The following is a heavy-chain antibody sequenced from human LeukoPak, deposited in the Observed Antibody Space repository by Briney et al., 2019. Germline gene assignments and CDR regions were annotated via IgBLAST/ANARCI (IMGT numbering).Heavy chain of an antibody. V-gene: IGHV3-33*01. CDR1: GFTFSSYG. J-gene: IGHJ4*02. Sequence: GGSLRLSCAASGFTFSSYGMHWVRQAPGKGLEWVAVLWSDGSNKYYADSVKGRFTISRDNSKNTLFLQMNSLRAEDTAVFYCARDNFGFDYWGQGALVTVSS. CDR3: ARDNFGFDY. D-gene: IGHD1-20*01. CDR2: LWSDGSNK.